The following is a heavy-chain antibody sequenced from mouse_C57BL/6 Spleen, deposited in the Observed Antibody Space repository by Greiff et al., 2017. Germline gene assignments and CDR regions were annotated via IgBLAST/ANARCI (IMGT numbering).Heavy chain of an antibody. D-gene: IGHD1-1*01. CDR2: IDPNSGGT. Sequence: QVQLQQPGAELVKPGASVKLSCKASGYTFTSYWMHWVKQRPGRGLEWIGRIDPNSGGTKYNEKFKSKDTLTVDKPSSTAYMQLSSLTSEDSAVYDCARTYCDGSGNGYYAMDYWGQGTSVTVSS. V-gene: IGHV1-72*01. CDR3: ARTYCDGSGNGYYAMDY. CDR1: GYTFTSYW. J-gene: IGHJ4*01.